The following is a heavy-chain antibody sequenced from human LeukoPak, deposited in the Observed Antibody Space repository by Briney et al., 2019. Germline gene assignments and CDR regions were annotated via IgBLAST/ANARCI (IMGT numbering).Heavy chain of an antibody. J-gene: IGHJ3*02. CDR2: ISAYNGNT. CDR1: GYTFTSYG. V-gene: IGHV1-18*01. D-gene: IGHD1-26*01. Sequence: ASVKVSCKASGYTFTSYGISWVRQAPGQGLEWMGWISAYNGNTNYAQKLKGRVTMTTDTSTSTAYMELRSLRSDDTAVYYCARDQNSGSDRGGPFYIWGQGRMVTVSS. CDR3: ARDQNSGSDRGGPFYI.